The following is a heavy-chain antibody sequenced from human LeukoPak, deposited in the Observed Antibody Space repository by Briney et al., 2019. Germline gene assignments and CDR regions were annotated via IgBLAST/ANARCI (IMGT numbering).Heavy chain of an antibody. Sequence: VASVEVSCKASGYSFTTYDVNWVRQAPGQGLEWVGWMNPKSGNTGYAPKFQGRVTMTRNTSIDTAFMELKSLSFEDTAVYYCAKATTTIAAVPHNPWGQGTLVTVSS. CDR3: AKATTTIAAVPHNP. D-gene: IGHD6-13*01. V-gene: IGHV1-8*01. CDR1: GYSFTTYD. CDR2: MNPKSGNT. J-gene: IGHJ5*02.